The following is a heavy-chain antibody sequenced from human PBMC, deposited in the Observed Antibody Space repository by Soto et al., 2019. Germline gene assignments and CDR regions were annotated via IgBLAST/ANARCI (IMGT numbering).Heavy chain of an antibody. CDR3: ATVPTYYYDRSGYANAFDM. V-gene: IGHV4-30-4*01. CDR1: GGSINSGDYY. J-gene: IGHJ3*02. CDR2: IYYSGST. Sequence: QVQLQESGPGLVKPSQTLSLTRTVSGGSINSGDYYWSWIRQPPGKGLEWIGYIYYSGSTYHNPSLKSRINISVDTSKNQFSLKLSSVTAADTAVYYCATVPTYYYDRSGYANAFDMWGQGTMVTVSS. D-gene: IGHD3-22*01.